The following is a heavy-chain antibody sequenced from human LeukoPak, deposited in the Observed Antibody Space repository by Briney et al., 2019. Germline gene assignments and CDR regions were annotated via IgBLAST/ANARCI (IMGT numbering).Heavy chain of an antibody. J-gene: IGHJ6*03. D-gene: IGHD3-22*01. Sequence: SQTLSLTCTVSGGSISSGSYYWSWIRQPAGKGLEWIGRIYTSGSTNYNPSLKSRVTISVDTSKDQFSLKLSSVTAADTAVYYCARAVRGYYYDSSGYNRSGYYMDVWGKGTTVTVSS. V-gene: IGHV4-61*02. CDR3: ARAVRGYYYDSSGYNRSGYYMDV. CDR1: GGSISSGSYY. CDR2: IYTSGST.